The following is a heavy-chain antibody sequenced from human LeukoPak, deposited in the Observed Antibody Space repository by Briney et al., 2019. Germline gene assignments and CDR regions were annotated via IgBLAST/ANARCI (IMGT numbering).Heavy chain of an antibody. CDR1: GFTFSSYW. J-gene: IGHJ4*02. CDR2: INSDGSST. D-gene: IGHD6-19*01. CDR3: ARARGAVAADY. V-gene: IGHV3-74*01. Sequence: GGSLRLSCAASGFTFSSYWIHWVRQAPGKGLVWVSRINSDGSSTSYADSVKGRFTISRDNAKNTLWLQMNSPRAEDTAVYYCARARGAVAADYWGQGTLVTVSS.